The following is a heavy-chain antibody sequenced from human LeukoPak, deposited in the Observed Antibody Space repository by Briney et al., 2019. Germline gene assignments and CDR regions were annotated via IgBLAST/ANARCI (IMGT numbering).Heavy chain of an antibody. CDR3: AKGFVDTAMVYFDY. CDR2: ISGSGGST. V-gene: IGHV3-23*01. J-gene: IGHJ4*02. Sequence: GGSLRLSCAASGFTFSSYAMRWVRQAPGRGLEWVSAISGSGGSTYYADSVKGRFTISRDNSKNTLYLQMNSLRAEDTSVYYCAKGFVDTAMVYFDYWGQGTLVTVSS. D-gene: IGHD5-18*01. CDR1: GFTFSSYA.